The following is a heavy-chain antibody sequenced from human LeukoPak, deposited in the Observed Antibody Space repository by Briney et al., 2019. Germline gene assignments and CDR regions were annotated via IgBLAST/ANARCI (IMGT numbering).Heavy chain of an antibody. D-gene: IGHD6-13*01. CDR3: ATSNSRYSNFDY. CDR1: GFTFSSYW. J-gene: IGHJ4*02. CDR2: IKPDGIEK. Sequence: PGGSLRLSCAASGFTFSSYWMTWVRQAPGKGLEWVANIKPDGIEKYYVGSVKGRFTISRDNAKNSLYLQMNSLRAEDTAVYYCATSNSRYSNFDYWGQGTLVTVSS. V-gene: IGHV3-7*01.